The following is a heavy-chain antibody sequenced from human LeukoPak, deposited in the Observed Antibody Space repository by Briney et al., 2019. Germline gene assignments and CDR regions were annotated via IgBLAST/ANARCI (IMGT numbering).Heavy chain of an antibody. D-gene: IGHD6-19*01. CDR2: IKHDGSRK. J-gene: IGHJ5*02. CDR1: GFSFSNYW. Sequence: GGSLRLSCAASGFSFSNYWMDWVRQAPGKGLEWVAKIKHDGSRKDYVDSVKGRFTISRDNSKNTLYLEMNSLRAEDTAVYYCARDPSSAPQSSHWADNWFDPWGQGTLVTVSS. CDR3: ARDPSSAPQSSHWADNWFDP. V-gene: IGHV3-7*01.